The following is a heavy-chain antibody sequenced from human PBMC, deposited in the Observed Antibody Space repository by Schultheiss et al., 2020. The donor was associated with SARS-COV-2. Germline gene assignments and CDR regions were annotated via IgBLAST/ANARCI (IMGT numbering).Heavy chain of an antibody. CDR1: GFTFSSYG. Sequence: GGSLRLSCAASGFTFSSYGMHWVRQAPCKGLEWVGRIKSKTDGGTTDYAAPVKGRFTISRDDSKNTLYLQMNSLKTEDTAVYYCTTDVHFWSGYTRDDHYYYYGMDVWGQGTTVTVSS. CDR2: IKSKTDGGTT. D-gene: IGHD3-3*02. CDR3: TTDVHFWSGYTRDDHYYYYGMDV. J-gene: IGHJ6*02. V-gene: IGHV3-15*01.